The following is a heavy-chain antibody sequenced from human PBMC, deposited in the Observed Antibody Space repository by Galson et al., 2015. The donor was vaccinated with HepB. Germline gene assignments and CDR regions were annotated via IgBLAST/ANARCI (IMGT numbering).Heavy chain of an antibody. CDR3: AREERVRIRGVIRKYNGMDV. D-gene: IGHD3-10*01. CDR1: GFSFSTYN. Sequence: SLRLSCAASGFSFSTYNMNWVRQAPGKGLEWISYIGITNSNTYYADSVEGRFTISRDNAKNSLYLQMNSLRAEDTAVYYCAREERVRIRGVIRKYNGMDVWGQGTTVTVSS. V-gene: IGHV3-48*01. J-gene: IGHJ6*02. CDR2: IGITNSNT.